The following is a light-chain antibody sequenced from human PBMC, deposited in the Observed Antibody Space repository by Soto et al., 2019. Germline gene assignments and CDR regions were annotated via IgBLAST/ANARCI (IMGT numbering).Light chain of an antibody. CDR1: QSVSSY. CDR3: QQRSNWPPLT. CDR2: DAS. J-gene: IGKJ4*01. Sequence: EIVLTQSPATLSLSPGERATLSCRASQSVSSYLAWYQQKPGQAPRLLIYDASNRATGIPARFSGSGSGTDVTLTISSLEPADVAVYYCQQRSNWPPLTFGGGTKVEIK. V-gene: IGKV3-11*01.